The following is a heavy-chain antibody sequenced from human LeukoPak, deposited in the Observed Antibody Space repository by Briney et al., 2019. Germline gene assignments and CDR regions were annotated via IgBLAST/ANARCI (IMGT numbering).Heavy chain of an antibody. CDR1: GYTFTGYY. CDR3: ARLVPAAHYYFDY. CDR2: INPNSGGT. Sequence: ASVKVSCKASGYTFTGYYMHWVRQAPGQGLEWMGWINPNSGGTNYAQKFQGRVTMTRDTSISTAYMELSRLRSDDTAVYYCARLVPAAHYYFDYWGQGTLVTVSS. D-gene: IGHD2-2*01. J-gene: IGHJ4*02. V-gene: IGHV1-2*02.